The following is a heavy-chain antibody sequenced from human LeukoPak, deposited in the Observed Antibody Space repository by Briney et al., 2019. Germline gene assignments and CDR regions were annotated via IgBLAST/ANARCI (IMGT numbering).Heavy chain of an antibody. Sequence: SETLSLTCTVSGGSISSGSYYWSWIRQPAGKGLEWIGRIYTSGSTNYNPSLKSRVTMSVDTSKNQFSLKLSSVTAADTAVYYCATDSSPDFWGQGTLVTVSS. CDR1: GGSISSGSYY. V-gene: IGHV4-61*02. CDR2: IYTSGST. D-gene: IGHD3-22*01. CDR3: ATDSSPDF. J-gene: IGHJ4*02.